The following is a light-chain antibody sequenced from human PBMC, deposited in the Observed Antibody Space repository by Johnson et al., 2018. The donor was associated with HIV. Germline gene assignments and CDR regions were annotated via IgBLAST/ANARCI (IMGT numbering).Light chain of an antibody. V-gene: IGLV1-51*02. CDR1: SSNIGNNY. J-gene: IGLJ1*01. Sequence: QSVLTQPPSVSAAPGQKVTISCSGSSSNIGNNYVSWYQQLPGTAPNLLLYESNKRPSVIPDRFSGSKSGASATLDITGLQTGDEATYYCGTWDNRLNVDVVGTWTKVTVL. CDR3: GTWDNRLNVDV. CDR2: ESN.